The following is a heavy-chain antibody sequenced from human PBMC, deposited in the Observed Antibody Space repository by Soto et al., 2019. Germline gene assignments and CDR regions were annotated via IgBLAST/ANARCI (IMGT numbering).Heavy chain of an antibody. V-gene: IGHV3-53*02. D-gene: IGHD2-2*01. CDR1: GFTVSSNY. J-gene: IGHJ6*02. CDR2: IYSGGST. CDR3: ATSNCSSTSCYLYSYYGMDV. Sequence: EVQLVETGGGLIQPGGSLRLSCAASGFTVSSNYMSWVRQAPGKGLEWVSVIYSGGSTYYADSVKGRFTISRDNSKNTLYLQMNSLRAEDTAVYYCATSNCSSTSCYLYSYYGMDVWGQGTTVTVSS.